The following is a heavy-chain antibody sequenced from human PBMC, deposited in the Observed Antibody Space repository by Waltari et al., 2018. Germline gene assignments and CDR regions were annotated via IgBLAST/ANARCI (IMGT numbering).Heavy chain of an antibody. Sequence: EVQLLESGGDLVQPGGSLRLSCAASGVSFSHYPMAWVRQAPGLWLDWVSTMTADGRSRNHADSVNGRFTISRDNSQNTLDLQMNTLRAEDTAVYFCAKADFGDPFWYFDLWGRGTLVTV. CDR2: MTADGRSR. D-gene: IGHD4-17*01. J-gene: IGHJ2*01. CDR3: AKADFGDPFWYFDL. V-gene: IGHV3-23*01. CDR1: GVSFSHYP.